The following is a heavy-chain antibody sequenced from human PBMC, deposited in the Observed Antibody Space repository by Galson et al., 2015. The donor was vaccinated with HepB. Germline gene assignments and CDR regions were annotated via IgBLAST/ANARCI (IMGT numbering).Heavy chain of an antibody. J-gene: IGHJ5*02. CDR1: GFTFSSYA. CDR2: ISYDGSNK. Sequence: SLRLSCAASGFTFSSYAMHWVRQAPGKGLEWVAVISYDGSNKYYADSVKGRFTISRDNSKNTLYLQMNSLRAEDTAVYYCAGQNYYGSGSYYNVLARYWFDPWGQGTLVTVSS. D-gene: IGHD3-10*01. V-gene: IGHV3-30*04. CDR3: AGQNYYGSGSYYNVLARYWFDP.